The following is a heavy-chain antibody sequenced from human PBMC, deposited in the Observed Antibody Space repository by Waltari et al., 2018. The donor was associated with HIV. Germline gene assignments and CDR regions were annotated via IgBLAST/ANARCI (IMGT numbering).Heavy chain of an antibody. J-gene: IGHJ4*02. V-gene: IGHV1-8*01. D-gene: IGHD4-17*01. CDR3: ARGPQDYPKYYFDY. CDR1: GYTFTSYD. CDR2: MNPNSGNT. Sequence: QVQLVQSGAEVKKPGASVKVSCKASGYTFTSYDINWVRQATGQGLEWLGWMNPNSGNTGYAQRFQGRGTRTRNTSISTAYMELSSLRSEDTAVYFCARGPQDYPKYYFDYWGQGTLVTVSS.